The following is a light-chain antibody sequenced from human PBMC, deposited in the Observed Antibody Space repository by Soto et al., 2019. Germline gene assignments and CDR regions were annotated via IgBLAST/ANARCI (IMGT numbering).Light chain of an antibody. J-gene: IGKJ3*01. CDR2: AAS. V-gene: IGKV1-39*01. CDR3: QQSYSNPQGPGFT. CDR1: QSISSY. Sequence: DIQMTKSPSSLSASVGDRVTITCRASQSISSYLNWYQQKPGKAPKLLIYAASSLQSGVPSRFSGSGSGTDFTLTISSLQPEDFATYYCQQSYSNPQGPGFTFGPGTKVDIK.